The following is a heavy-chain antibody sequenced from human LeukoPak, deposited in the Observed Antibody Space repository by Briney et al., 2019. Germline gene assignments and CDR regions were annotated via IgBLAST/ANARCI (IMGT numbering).Heavy chain of an antibody. Sequence: GRSLRLSCAASGFTFSSYGMHWVRQAPGKGLEWVAVIWYDGSNKYYADSVKGRFTISRDNSKNTLYPQMNSLRAEDTAVHYCARELSPVVKYYFDDWGQGTLVTVSS. V-gene: IGHV3-33*01. CDR2: IWYDGSNK. CDR1: GFTFSSYG. J-gene: IGHJ4*02. D-gene: IGHD3-22*01. CDR3: ARELSPVVKYYFDD.